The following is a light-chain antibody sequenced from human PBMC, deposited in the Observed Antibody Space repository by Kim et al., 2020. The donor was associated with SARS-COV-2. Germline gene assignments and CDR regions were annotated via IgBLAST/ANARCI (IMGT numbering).Light chain of an antibody. V-gene: IGKV1-9*01. Sequence: SVGDRVTITCRASQGIGTYLAWYQQKPGKAPNRLIYAATTLQNGVPSRFSGSGSGTEFTLTINGLQPEDFATYYCQQLNTYPRVTFGLGTRLEIK. J-gene: IGKJ5*01. CDR2: AAT. CDR3: QQLNTYPRVT. CDR1: QGIGTY.